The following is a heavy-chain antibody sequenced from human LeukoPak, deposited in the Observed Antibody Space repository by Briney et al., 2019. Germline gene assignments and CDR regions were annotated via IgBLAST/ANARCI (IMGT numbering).Heavy chain of an antibody. CDR2: ISSSDGTT. D-gene: IGHD5-12*01. Sequence: GGSLRLSCAASGFVFSTYEMDWVRQAPGKGLEWVSYISSSDGTTYYADSVKGRFTISRDNAKNSLSLQMNSLSAEDTAVYYCVRELVPQSINSGYDSFHIWGQGTMVTVSS. J-gene: IGHJ3*02. V-gene: IGHV3-48*03. CDR3: VRELVPQSINSGYDSFHI. CDR1: GFVFSTYE.